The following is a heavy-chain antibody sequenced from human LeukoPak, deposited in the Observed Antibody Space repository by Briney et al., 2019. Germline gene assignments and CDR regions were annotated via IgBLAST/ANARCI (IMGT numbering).Heavy chain of an antibody. Sequence: SETLSLTCTVSGGSISSSTYYWGWIRQPPGKGLEWIGTVYYDGSTFYSPSLKSRVTISVDTSKNQFSLKLSSVTAADTAVYYCVRWTAGTTEDSWGQGTLVTVSS. CDR1: GGSISSSTYY. J-gene: IGHJ4*02. V-gene: IGHV4-39*01. CDR3: VRWTAGTTEDS. D-gene: IGHD1-1*01. CDR2: VYYDGST.